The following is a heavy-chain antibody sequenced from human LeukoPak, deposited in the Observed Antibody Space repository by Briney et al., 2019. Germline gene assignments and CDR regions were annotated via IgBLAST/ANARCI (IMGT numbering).Heavy chain of an antibody. V-gene: IGHV3-30*04. J-gene: IGHJ3*02. CDR1: GFTSSHYA. Sequence: GGSLRLSCAASGFTSSHYAIHWVRQAPGKGLEWVSVISYDGRNTYYGDSVKGRFSMSIDKSKNTVYVQMDSLRADDTAVYYCARDRALFGELSSGQYYAFDIWGQGTMVTVSS. D-gene: IGHD3-10*02. CDR2: ISYDGRNT. CDR3: ARDRALFGELSSGQYYAFDI.